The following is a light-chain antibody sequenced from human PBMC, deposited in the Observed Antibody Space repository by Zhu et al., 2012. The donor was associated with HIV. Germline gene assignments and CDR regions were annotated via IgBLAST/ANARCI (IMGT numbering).Light chain of an antibody. Sequence: DIQMTQSPSTLSASVGDRVTITCRASQSISSWLAWYQQRPGKAPKLLIYRASSLESGVPSRFSGSGSGTEFTLTISSLQPDDFGTYYCQQSQSYPFTFGQGTNLEIK. J-gene: IGKJ2*01. CDR3: QQSQSYPFT. V-gene: IGKV1-5*03. CDR1: QSISSW. CDR2: RAS.